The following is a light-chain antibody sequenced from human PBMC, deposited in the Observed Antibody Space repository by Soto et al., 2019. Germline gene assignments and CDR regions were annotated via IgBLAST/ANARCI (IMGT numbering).Light chain of an antibody. V-gene: IGKV1-5*03. J-gene: IGKJ1*01. Sequence: DIQMTQSPSTLSASVGDRVTITCGASQSIGSWLAWYQQKPGKAPKLLIYKASTLESGVPSRFSGSGSGTQFTLTISSLQPDDFATYYCQQYYSFSWTFGQGTTVDIK. CDR2: KAS. CDR3: QQYYSFSWT. CDR1: QSIGSW.